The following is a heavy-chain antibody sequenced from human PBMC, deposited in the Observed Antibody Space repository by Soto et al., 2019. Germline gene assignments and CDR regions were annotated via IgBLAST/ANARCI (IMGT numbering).Heavy chain of an antibody. V-gene: IGHV3-15*01. CDR3: TTGLTLPGDYPDY. CDR1: GFTFDKAW. CDR2: IKTVSDGGTT. J-gene: IGHJ4*02. D-gene: IGHD2-8*02. Sequence: VGSLRLSCAASGFTFDKAWMSWVRQAPGKGLEWVGRIKTVSDGGTTDYAAPVKGRFTISRDDSKNTLYLQMNSLKTEDTGVYYCTTGLTLPGDYPDYWGQGSLVTVSS.